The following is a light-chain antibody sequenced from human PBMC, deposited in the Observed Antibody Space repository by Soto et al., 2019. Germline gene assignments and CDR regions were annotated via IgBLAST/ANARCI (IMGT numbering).Light chain of an antibody. Sequence: DIVMPQSPLSLPVTPGEPASISCRSSQSLLHSNGYNYLDWYLQKPGQSPQLLIYLGSNRASGVPDRFSGSGSGTDFTLRISRVEAEDVGVYYCMQALQTPYTFSQWTKLEIK. V-gene: IGKV2-28*01. CDR3: MQALQTPYT. CDR2: LGS. CDR1: QSLLHSNGYNY. J-gene: IGKJ2*01.